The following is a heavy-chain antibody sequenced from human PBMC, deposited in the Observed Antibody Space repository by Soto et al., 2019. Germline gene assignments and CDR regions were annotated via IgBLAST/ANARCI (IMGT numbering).Heavy chain of an antibody. CDR1: GYTFTSYY. Sequence: ASVKVSCKASGYTFTSYYMNWVRQAPGQGLEWMGIINPSGGNTAFAQKFQGRVTMTRDTSTSTVYMELSSLRSEDTAVYYCARDSAYGDYQYYLDYWGQGTLVTVSS. CDR3: ARDSAYGDYQYYLDY. J-gene: IGHJ4*02. V-gene: IGHV1-46*01. CDR2: INPSGGNT. D-gene: IGHD4-17*01.